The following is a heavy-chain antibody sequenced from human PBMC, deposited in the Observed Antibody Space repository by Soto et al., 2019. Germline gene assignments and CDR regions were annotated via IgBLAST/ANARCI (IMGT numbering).Heavy chain of an antibody. J-gene: IGHJ4*02. CDR3: ASHILEWLSN. V-gene: IGHV1-69*04. D-gene: IGHD3-3*01. CDR2: IIPIIGIA. CDR1: GYTFTSYG. Sequence: ASVKVSCKASGYTFTSYGISWVRQAPGQGLEWMGRIIPIIGIANYAQKFQGRVTITADKSTSTAYMELSSLRSEDTAVYYCASHILEWLSNWGQGTLVTVSS.